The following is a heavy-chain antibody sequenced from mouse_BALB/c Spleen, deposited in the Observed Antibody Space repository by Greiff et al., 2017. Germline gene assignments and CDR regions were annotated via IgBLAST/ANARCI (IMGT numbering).Heavy chain of an antibody. CDR1: GFTFSSYT. CDR2: ISSGGSYT. D-gene: IGHD3-2*01. CDR3: TREDKDY. J-gene: IGHJ4*01. V-gene: IGHV5-6-4*01. Sequence: EVQVVESGGGLVKPGGSLKLSCAASGFTFSSYTMSWVRQTPEKRLEWVATISSGGSYTYYPDSVKGRFTISRDNAKNTLYLQMSSLKSEDTAMYYCTREDKDYWGQGTSVTVSS.